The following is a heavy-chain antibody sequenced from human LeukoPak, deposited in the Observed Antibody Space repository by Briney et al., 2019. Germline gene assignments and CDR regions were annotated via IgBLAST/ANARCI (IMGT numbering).Heavy chain of an antibody. CDR2: VSDSGST. D-gene: IGHD6-13*01. Sequence: PSETLSLTCTVSGGSVSSSTYYWSWIRQPPGMGLEWIGYVSDSGSTNYNPSLKSRVSISVDTSKNQFSLKLSSVTAADTAVYYCARHSGYSSSLYYDYWGQGTLVTVSS. CDR3: ARHSGYSSSLYYDY. J-gene: IGHJ4*02. V-gene: IGHV4-61*01. CDR1: GGSVSSSTYY.